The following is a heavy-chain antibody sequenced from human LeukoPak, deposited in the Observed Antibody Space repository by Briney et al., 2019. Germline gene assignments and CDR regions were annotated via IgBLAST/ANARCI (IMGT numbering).Heavy chain of an antibody. CDR2: INHSGST. Sequence: SETPSLTCAVYGGSFSGYYWSWIRQPPGKGLEWIGEINHSGSTNYNPSLKSRVTISVDTSKNQFSLKPSSVTAADTAVYYCAREGSSSPLHYWGQGTLVTVSS. V-gene: IGHV4-34*01. J-gene: IGHJ4*02. CDR1: GGSFSGYY. CDR3: AREGSSSPLHY. D-gene: IGHD6-6*01.